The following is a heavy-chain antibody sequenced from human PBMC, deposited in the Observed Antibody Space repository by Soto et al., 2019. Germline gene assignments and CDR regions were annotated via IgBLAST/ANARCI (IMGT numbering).Heavy chain of an antibody. CDR1: GFTFSSYS. D-gene: IGHD2-8*01. V-gene: IGHV3-21*01. Sequence: PGGSLRLSCAASGFTFSSYSMNWVRQAPGKGLEWVSSISSSSSYIYYADSVKGRFTISRDNAKNSLYLQMNSLRAEDTAVYYCARDPGKYGPQGRFDPWGQGTLVTVSS. CDR2: ISSSSSYI. J-gene: IGHJ5*02. CDR3: ARDPGKYGPQGRFDP.